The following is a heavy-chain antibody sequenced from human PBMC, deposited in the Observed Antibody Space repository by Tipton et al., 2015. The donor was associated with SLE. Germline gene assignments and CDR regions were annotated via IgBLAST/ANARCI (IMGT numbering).Heavy chain of an antibody. Sequence: QLVQSGAEVKKPGASVTVSCKTSGYTFTGYYLHWVRQAPGQGLEWLGWLNPDSGVSNFAPKFDGRLSMTRDTSINTAYLELHSLMSADTAVYFCARMVFGEGDDYWGQGTLVIVSS. CDR3: ARMVFGEGDDY. V-gene: IGHV1-2*02. CDR1: GYTFTGYY. J-gene: IGHJ4*02. D-gene: IGHD3-10*01. CDR2: LNPDSGVS.